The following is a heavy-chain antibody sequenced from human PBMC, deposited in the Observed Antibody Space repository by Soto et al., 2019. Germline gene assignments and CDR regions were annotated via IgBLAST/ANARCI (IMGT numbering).Heavy chain of an antibody. V-gene: IGHV3-21*01. D-gene: IGHD2-2*01. Sequence: GGSLRLSCAASGFTFSSYSMNWVRQAPGKGLEWVSSISSSSSYIYYADSVKGRFTISRDNAKNSLYLQMNSLRAEDTAVYYCARGGPAAIGDYYYYMDVWGKGTTVTVSS. CDR2: ISSSSSYI. CDR1: GFTFSSYS. CDR3: ARGGPAAIGDYYYYMDV. J-gene: IGHJ6*03.